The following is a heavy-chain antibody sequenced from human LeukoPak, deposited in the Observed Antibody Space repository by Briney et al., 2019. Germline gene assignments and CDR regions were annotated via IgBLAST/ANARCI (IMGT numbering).Heavy chain of an antibody. Sequence: TGGSLRLSCAASGFPFSTYYMDWVRQAPGKGLEWVGLSRAKGDSYSTEYAASVRGRFSISRDESQNSMFLHMNSLKTEDTAVYYCARVTSVDTAVLDYWGQGTLVTVSS. D-gene: IGHD5-18*01. CDR3: ARVTSVDTAVLDY. CDR2: SRAKGDSYST. V-gene: IGHV3-72*01. J-gene: IGHJ4*02. CDR1: GFPFSTYY.